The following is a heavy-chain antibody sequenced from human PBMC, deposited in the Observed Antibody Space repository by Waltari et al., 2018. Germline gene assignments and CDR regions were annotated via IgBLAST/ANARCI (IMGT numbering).Heavy chain of an antibody. V-gene: IGHV3-7*01. CDR3: ASVGDYVFGFAP. J-gene: IGHJ5*02. D-gene: IGHD4-17*01. CDR2: IKQEGSAK. Sequence: EVQRVEAGGGVVQPGGALRLACAAAGFTFSSEGLSWVRQAPGKGLEWVANIKQEGSAKYYVDSVKGRFTISRDNAKNSLYLQMNSLRAEDTAVYYCASVGDYVFGFAPWGQGTLVTVSS. CDR1: GFTFSSEG.